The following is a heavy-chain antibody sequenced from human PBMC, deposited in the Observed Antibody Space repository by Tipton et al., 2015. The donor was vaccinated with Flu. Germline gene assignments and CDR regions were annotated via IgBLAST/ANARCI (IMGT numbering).Heavy chain of an antibody. CDR3: AKDPSYSSWLTPDY. V-gene: IGHV3-23*01. J-gene: IGHJ4*02. CDR1: GFTFSSYA. Sequence: SLRLSCAASGFTFSSYAMSWVRQAPGKGLEWVSAISGSGGSTYYADSVKGRFTISRDNSKNTLYLQMNSLRAEDTAVYYCAKDPSYSSWLTPDYWGQGTLVTVSS. CDR2: ISGSGGST. D-gene: IGHD6-13*01.